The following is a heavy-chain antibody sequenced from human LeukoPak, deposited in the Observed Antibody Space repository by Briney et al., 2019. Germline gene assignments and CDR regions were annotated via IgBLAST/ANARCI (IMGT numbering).Heavy chain of an antibody. CDR2: INHSGST. V-gene: IGHV4-39*07. CDR1: GGSISSSSYY. Sequence: SETLSLTCTVSGGSISSSSYYWSWIRQPPGKGLEWIGEINHSGSTNYNPSLKSRVTISVDTSKNQFSLKLSSVTAADTAVYYCARLPGGIAAAGTIDYWGQGTLVTVSS. D-gene: IGHD6-13*01. J-gene: IGHJ4*02. CDR3: ARLPGGIAAAGTIDY.